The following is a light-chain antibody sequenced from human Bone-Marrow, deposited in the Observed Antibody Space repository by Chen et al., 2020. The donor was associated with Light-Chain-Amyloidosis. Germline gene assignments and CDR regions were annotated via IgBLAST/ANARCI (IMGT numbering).Light chain of an antibody. Sequence: SYVLTQPSSLSVAPGQTATIAWGGNNIGSTSVHWYQQTPGQAPLLVVYDDSARPSGIPARLSGSNSGNTATLTISRVEAGDEAAYYCQVWDRSSDRPVFGGGTKLTVL. V-gene: IGLV3-21*02. CDR1: NIGSTS. CDR3: QVWDRSSDRPV. CDR2: DDS. J-gene: IGLJ3*02.